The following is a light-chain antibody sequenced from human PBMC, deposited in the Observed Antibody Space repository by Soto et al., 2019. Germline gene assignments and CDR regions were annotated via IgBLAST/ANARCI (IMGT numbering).Light chain of an antibody. Sequence: DIQMTQSPSTLSGSVGDRVTITCRASQTISSWLAWYQQKPGKAPKLLIYKASTLKSGVPSRFSGSGSGTEFTLTISSPQPDDFATYYCQHYNSYSEAFGQGPQV. CDR1: QTISSW. J-gene: IGKJ1*01. CDR2: KAS. CDR3: QHYNSYSEA. V-gene: IGKV1-5*03.